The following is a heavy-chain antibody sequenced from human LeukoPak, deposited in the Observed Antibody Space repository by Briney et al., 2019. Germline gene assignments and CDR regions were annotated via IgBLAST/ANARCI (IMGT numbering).Heavy chain of an antibody. D-gene: IGHD1-26*01. CDR2: IYSDGST. CDR1: GFTVSSNY. Sequence: PGGSLRLSCAASGFTVSSNYMSWVRQAPGKRLEWVSEIYSDGSTYYAASVKGRFSISRDNSKNTVFLQMNSLRAEDTAVYYCARELREHGVFDIWGQGTMVTVSS. CDR3: ARELREHGVFDI. J-gene: IGHJ3*02. V-gene: IGHV3-53*01.